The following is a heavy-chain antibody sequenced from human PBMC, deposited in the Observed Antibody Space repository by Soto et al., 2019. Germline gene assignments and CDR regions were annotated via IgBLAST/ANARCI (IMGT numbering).Heavy chain of an antibody. J-gene: IGHJ4*02. Sequence: SETLSLTCAVSGGSISSGGYSWSWIRQPPGKGLEWIGYIYHSGSTYYNPSLKSRVTISVDRSKNQFSLKLSSVTAADTAVYYCARVDYYDSSGYSGRDYWGQGTLVTVSS. CDR2: IYHSGST. CDR1: GGSISSGGYS. CDR3: ARVDYYDSSGYSGRDY. V-gene: IGHV4-30-2*01. D-gene: IGHD3-22*01.